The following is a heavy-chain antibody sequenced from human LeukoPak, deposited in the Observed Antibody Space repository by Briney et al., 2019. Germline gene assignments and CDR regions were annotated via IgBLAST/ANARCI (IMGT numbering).Heavy chain of an antibody. V-gene: IGHV4-39*01. Sequence: PSETLSLTCTVSGVSISSSSYYWGWIRQPPGKGLEWIGSIYYSGSTYYNPSLKSRVTISVDTSKNQFSLKLSSVTAADTAVYYCARLSISYYYGSSGYPDYFDYWGQGTLVTVSS. CDR3: ARLSISYYYGSSGYPDYFDY. CDR1: GVSISSSSYY. J-gene: IGHJ4*02. D-gene: IGHD3-22*01. CDR2: IYYSGST.